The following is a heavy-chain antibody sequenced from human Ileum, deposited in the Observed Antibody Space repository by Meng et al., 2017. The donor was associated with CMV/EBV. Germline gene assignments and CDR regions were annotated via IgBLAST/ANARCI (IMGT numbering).Heavy chain of an antibody. Sequence: QVTLKQWVPGLLKPSETLSLMCAVYGGSFSEYHWSLIRQPPGKGLEWIGEINHGGSSNYNPSLKSRVTISVDRSRNQVSLKLTSVTAADTAVYYCARASPQRRFLSYWGQGTLVTVSS. CDR3: ARASPQRRFLSY. CDR2: INHGGSS. V-gene: IGHV4-34*01. CDR1: GGSFSEYH. D-gene: IGHD3-3*01. J-gene: IGHJ4*02.